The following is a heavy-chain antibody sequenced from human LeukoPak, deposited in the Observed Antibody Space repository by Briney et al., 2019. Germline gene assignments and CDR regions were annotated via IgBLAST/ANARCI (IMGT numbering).Heavy chain of an antibody. CDR3: ITPLPYSAQ. J-gene: IGHJ4*02. CDR2: IKPKTDSETT. D-gene: IGHD2-21*01. Sequence: PGGSLRLSCAASGFTFSNAYMNWVRQAPGKGLEWVGRIKPKTDSETTEYAAPVKDRFSISRDDSKSMMHLQMNSLKTEDTAVYYCITPLPYSAQGGQGTLVTVSS. V-gene: IGHV3-15*07. CDR1: GFTFSNAY.